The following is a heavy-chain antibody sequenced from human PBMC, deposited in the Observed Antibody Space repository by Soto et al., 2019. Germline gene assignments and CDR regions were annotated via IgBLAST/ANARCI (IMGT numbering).Heavy chain of an antibody. CDR2: INPSGGST. CDR1: GYTFTSYY. Sequence: ASGKVSCKASGYTFTSYYMHWVRQAPGQGQEWMGIINPSGGSTSYAQKFQGKVTMTRDTSTTTVYMELSSLRSEDTAVFYCATRYYDQDTTFDPWGQRTLVTVSS. V-gene: IGHV1-46*01. D-gene: IGHD3-22*01. J-gene: IGHJ5*02. CDR3: ATRYYDQDTTFDP.